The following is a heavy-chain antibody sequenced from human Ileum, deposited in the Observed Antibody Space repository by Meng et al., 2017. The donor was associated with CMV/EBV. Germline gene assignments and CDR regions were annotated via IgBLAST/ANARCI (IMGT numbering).Heavy chain of an antibody. V-gene: IGHV4-39*07. CDR1: GSSSRTSSYY. CDR2: IYYSGNT. CDR3: ARVNRNNFDPFDY. J-gene: IGHJ4*02. D-gene: IGHD1-20*01. Sequence: QLQLQASRPGLGKPSETLSLTCILPGSSSRTSSYYWRWIRQPPGKGLEWIGNIYYSGNTYYNPSLKSPVTISVDTSKNQFSLKLTSVTAADTAVYYCARVNRNNFDPFDYWGQGTLVTVSS.